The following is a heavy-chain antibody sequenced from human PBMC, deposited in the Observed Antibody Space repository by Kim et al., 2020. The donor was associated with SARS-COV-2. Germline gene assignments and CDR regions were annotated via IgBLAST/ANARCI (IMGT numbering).Heavy chain of an antibody. D-gene: IGHD2-2*01. J-gene: IGHJ4*02. CDR1: GYTFTSYG. CDR2: ISAYNGNT. CDR3: ARYCSSTSCYSHYFDY. V-gene: IGHV1-18*01. Sequence: ASVKVSCKASGYTFTSYGISWVRQAPGQGLEWMGWISAYNGNTNYAQKLQGRVTMTTDTSTSTAYMELRSLRSDDTAVYYCARYCSSTSCYSHYFDYWGQGTLVTVSS.